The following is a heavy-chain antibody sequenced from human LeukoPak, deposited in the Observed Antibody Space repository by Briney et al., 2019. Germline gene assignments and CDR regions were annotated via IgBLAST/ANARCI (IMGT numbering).Heavy chain of an antibody. Sequence: GESLKISCKGFDYSFTTYWIGWVRPMPGKGLEWMGIIYPNDSDTIYGPSFQGQVTISADKSISTAYLQWGSLKASDTAMYYCARYPRGEGFDYWGQGTLVTVSS. J-gene: IGHJ4*02. CDR2: IYPNDSDT. CDR3: ARYPRGEGFDY. D-gene: IGHD3-16*01. CDR1: DYSFTTYW. V-gene: IGHV5-51*01.